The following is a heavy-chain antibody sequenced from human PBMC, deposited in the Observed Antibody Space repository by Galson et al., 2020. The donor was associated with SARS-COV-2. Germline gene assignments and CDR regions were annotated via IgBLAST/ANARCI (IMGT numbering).Heavy chain of an antibody. J-gene: IGHJ2*01. D-gene: IGHD3-22*01. V-gene: IGHV4-38-2*02. CDR3: ARQGVNMIVLVTVPGWYFGL. CDR2: VYPSGTT. CDR1: GYSVSTTNY. Sequence: ETLSLTCTVSGYSVSTTNYWGWVRQPPGRGLEWIGSVYPSGTTYYNPSLKSRVTISVDTSKNQFSLRLDSVTAADTALYYCARQGVNMIVLVTVPGWYFGLWGRGTLVTVSS.